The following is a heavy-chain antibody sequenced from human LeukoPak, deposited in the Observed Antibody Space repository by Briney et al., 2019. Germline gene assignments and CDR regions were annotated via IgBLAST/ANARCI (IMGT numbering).Heavy chain of an antibody. Sequence: GGSLRPSCTASGFIFNDYAMHCVRQLPGKRLEWVSLISGDGDNTHSADSVKGRFSISRDNSKNSLYLQLNSLRTEDTALYYCARLSGWLGAFDTWGQGTLVTVSS. CDR1: GFIFNDYA. J-gene: IGHJ3*02. V-gene: IGHV3-43*02. CDR2: ISGDGDNT. D-gene: IGHD2-15*01. CDR3: ARLSGWLGAFDT.